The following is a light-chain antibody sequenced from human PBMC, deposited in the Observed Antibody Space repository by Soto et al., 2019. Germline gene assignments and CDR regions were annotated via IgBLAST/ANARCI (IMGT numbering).Light chain of an antibody. Sequence: EIVLTQSQATLSLSPGERATLSCRASQSVSSYLAWYQQKPGQAPRLLIYGASRRATGFPARFSGSGSGTDFTLTISSLQSEDFAVYYCQQFDNWPWTFGQGTKVDIK. CDR1: QSVSSY. CDR2: GAS. CDR3: QQFDNWPWT. V-gene: IGKV3-15*01. J-gene: IGKJ1*01.